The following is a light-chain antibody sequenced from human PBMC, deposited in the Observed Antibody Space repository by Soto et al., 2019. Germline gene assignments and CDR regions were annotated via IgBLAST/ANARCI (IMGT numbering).Light chain of an antibody. Sequence: AIQMTQSPSSLSASVGDRVTITCRASQGIRNDLGWYQQKPGKAPKLLIYAASSLQSGVPSRFSGSGSGTDFTLTIGSLQPEYFATYFCLQDYNYPRTFGQGTKVEIK. CDR2: AAS. V-gene: IGKV1-6*01. J-gene: IGKJ1*01. CDR3: LQDYNYPRT. CDR1: QGIRND.